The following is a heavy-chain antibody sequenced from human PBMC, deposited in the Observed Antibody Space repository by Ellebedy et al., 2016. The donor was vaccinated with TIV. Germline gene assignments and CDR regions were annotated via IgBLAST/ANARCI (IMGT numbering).Heavy chain of an antibody. CDR3: ARGGEYFQH. CDR1: GGSIKSDNDY. D-gene: IGHD5-12*01. CDR2: IFHSGNT. Sequence: SETLSLTXTVSGGSIKSDNDYWGWIRQPPGKGLEWIGIIFHSGNTFYNPSLKSRVSMSVDTSKNQFSLTLASVTAADTAMYFCARGGEYFQHWGQGTLVNVSS. J-gene: IGHJ1*01. V-gene: IGHV4-39*07.